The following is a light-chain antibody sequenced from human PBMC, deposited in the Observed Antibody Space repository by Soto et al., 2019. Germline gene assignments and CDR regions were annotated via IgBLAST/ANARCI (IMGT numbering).Light chain of an antibody. Sequence: DMQMTQSPSTLYGSVGDRVTITCRASQTISSWLAWYQQKPGKAPKLLIYKASTLKSGVPSRFSGSGSGTEFTLTISSLQPDDFATYYCQHFNSYSEAFGQGSKVDI. CDR3: QHFNSYSEA. V-gene: IGKV1-5*03. J-gene: IGKJ1*01. CDR1: QTISSW. CDR2: KAS.